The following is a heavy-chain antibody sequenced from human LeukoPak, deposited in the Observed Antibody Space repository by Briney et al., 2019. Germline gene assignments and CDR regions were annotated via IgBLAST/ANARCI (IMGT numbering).Heavy chain of an antibody. D-gene: IGHD6-13*01. V-gene: IGHV1-8*01. CDR3: ATYSSSSVRGVDP. CDR2: VNPNSGNT. Sequence: ASVKVSFKASGYTFTNYDINWVRQATGQGLEWMGWVNPNSGNTGYAQKFQGRVTMTRDTSISTAYMELNSLRSEDTAVYYCATYSSSSVRGVDPWGQGTLVTVSS. CDR1: GYTFTNYD. J-gene: IGHJ5*02.